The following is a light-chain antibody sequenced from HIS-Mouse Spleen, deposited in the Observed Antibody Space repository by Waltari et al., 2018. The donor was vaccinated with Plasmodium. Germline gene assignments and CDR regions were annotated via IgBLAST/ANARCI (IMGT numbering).Light chain of an antibody. Sequence: DIQMTQSPSSLSASVGDRVTITCRASQSISSYLNWYQQKPGKAPKLLIYAASSLQSGVPSRFSGSGSGTDFTLIISSRQPEDFATYYCQQSYSTPQLTFGGGTKVEIK. V-gene: IGKV1-39*01. CDR1: QSISSY. CDR3: QQSYSTPQLT. J-gene: IGKJ4*01. CDR2: AAS.